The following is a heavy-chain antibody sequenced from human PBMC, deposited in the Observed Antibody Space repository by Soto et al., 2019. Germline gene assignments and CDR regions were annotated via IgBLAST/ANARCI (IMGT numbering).Heavy chain of an antibody. D-gene: IGHD3-10*01. Sequence: ASVKVSCKASGYTFTSYGISWVRQAPGQGLEWMGWISAYNGNTNYAQKLQGRVTMTTDTSTSTAYMELRSLRSDDTAVYYCARDGVGLLWFGELLGDYWGQGTLVTVSS. J-gene: IGHJ4*02. V-gene: IGHV1-18*01. CDR1: GYTFTSYG. CDR2: ISAYNGNT. CDR3: ARDGVGLLWFGELLGDY.